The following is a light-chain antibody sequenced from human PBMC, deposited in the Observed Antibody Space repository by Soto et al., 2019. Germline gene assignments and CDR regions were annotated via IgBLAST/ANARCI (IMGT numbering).Light chain of an antibody. CDR3: QQDGSSPWT. CDR2: GAS. Sequence: EIVMTQSPATLSLSPGERATLSCRASQTIRSNYLAWYRQTPGQAPRLLIYGASNRATGIADRFSGSGSGTDFTLIISRLEPEDFALYYCQQDGSSPWTFGQGTKVEIK. J-gene: IGKJ1*01. V-gene: IGKV3-20*01. CDR1: QTIRSNY.